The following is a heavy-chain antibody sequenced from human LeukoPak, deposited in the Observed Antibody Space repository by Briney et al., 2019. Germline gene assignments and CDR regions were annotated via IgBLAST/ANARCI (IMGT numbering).Heavy chain of an antibody. D-gene: IGHD3-22*01. CDR3: AKADISGYGGLDY. CDR1: GFTFSTYA. J-gene: IGHJ4*02. CDR2: ISSSGGGT. V-gene: IGHV3-23*01. Sequence: GGSLRLSCAASGFTFSTYAMTWVRQAPGKGLEWVSSISSSGGGTYYADSVKGRFTISRDNSENTLDLQMNSLRAEDTAVYYCAKADISGYGGLDYWGQGTLVAVSS.